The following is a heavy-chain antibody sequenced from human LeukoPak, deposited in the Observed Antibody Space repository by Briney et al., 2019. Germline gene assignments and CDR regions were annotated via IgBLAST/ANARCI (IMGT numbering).Heavy chain of an antibody. Sequence: PGQSLRLSCAASGFTFSDYAMHWVRHTPGKGLEWVAVISFDGSNKFFADSMKGRFTISRDNSKNTVHLQMSSLRAEDTAVYFCARDGYCSSTNCPYYLDYWGQGTLVTVSS. CDR3: ARDGYCSSTNCPYYLDY. J-gene: IGHJ4*02. CDR1: GFTFSDYA. CDR2: ISFDGSNK. D-gene: IGHD2-2*01. V-gene: IGHV3-30*04.